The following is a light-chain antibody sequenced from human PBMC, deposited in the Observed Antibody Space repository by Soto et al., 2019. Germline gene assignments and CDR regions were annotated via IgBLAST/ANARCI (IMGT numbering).Light chain of an antibody. V-gene: IGLV2-8*01. CDR2: EVY. CDR1: FNDVGGYSY. CDR3: SSYGGNNNLV. Sequence: QSALTQPPSASGSPGQSVTISCTGTFNDVGGYSYVSWYQQHPGKAPKVIIYEVYKRPSGVPDRSSGSKSGKTASLTVSGLQVDDEADYYCSSYGGNNNLVFGGGTKVTVL. J-gene: IGLJ3*02.